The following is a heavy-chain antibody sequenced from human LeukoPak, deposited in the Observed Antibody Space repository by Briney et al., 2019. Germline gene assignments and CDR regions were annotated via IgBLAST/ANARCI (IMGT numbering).Heavy chain of an antibody. CDR3: ATGYDRQWYFDL. V-gene: IGHV1-24*01. CDR1: GYTLTELS. CDR2: FDPEDGET. Sequence: VASVKVSCKVSGYTLTELSMHWVRQAPGKGLEWMGGFDPEDGETIYAQKFQGRVTMTEDTSTDTAYMELGSLRSEDTAVYYCATGYDRQWYFDLWGRGTLVTVSS. J-gene: IGHJ2*01. D-gene: IGHD3-10*02.